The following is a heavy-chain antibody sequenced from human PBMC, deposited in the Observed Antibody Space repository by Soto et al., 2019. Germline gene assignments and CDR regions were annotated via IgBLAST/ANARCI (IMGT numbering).Heavy chain of an antibody. CDR3: ARKGETGYYCDY. V-gene: IGHV3-74*01. CDR1: AGTSRPDW. J-gene: IGHJ4*01. D-gene: IGHD1-26*01. CDR2: VNYDETTT. Sequence: LRYTASAGTSRPDWMHLCRQPPEKRLVWVSLVNYDETTTSYADSVKGRFTISRDNVKNTLYLQMNSLRAEDTAVYYCARKGETGYYCDY.